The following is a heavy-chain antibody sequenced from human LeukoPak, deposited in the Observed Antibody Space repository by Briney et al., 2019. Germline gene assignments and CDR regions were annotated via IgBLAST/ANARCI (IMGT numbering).Heavy chain of an antibody. CDR1: GFTFSSYS. Sequence: GGSLRLSCAASGFTFSSYSMMWVRQAPGKGLDWVSGIGVSDGSTYYADSVKGRFTISRDNSKNTVYLQMNSLRAEDTAVYYCARAMANYMDVWGKGTTVTVSS. D-gene: IGHD2-8*01. CDR3: ARAMANYMDV. CDR2: IGVSDGST. J-gene: IGHJ6*03. V-gene: IGHV3-23*01.